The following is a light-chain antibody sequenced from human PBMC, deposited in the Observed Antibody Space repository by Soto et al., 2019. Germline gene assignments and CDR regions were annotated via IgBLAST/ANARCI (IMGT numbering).Light chain of an antibody. CDR3: QQYHNWYP. Sequence: EIVMTQSPGTLSVSPGERATLSCRASQTVSSNLAWYQQQPGQAPRLLIYGASTRATGIPARFSGSGSGTEFTLTISSLQSEDFAVYFCQQYHNWYPFGQGTKLEI. V-gene: IGKV3-15*01. CDR2: GAS. CDR1: QTVSSN. J-gene: IGKJ2*01.